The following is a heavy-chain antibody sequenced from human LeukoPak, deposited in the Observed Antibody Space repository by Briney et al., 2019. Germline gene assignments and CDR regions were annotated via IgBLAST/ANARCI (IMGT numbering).Heavy chain of an antibody. D-gene: IGHD5-18*01. CDR3: ARDGGRGYSYGYKN. J-gene: IGHJ4*02. V-gene: IGHV3-21*01. CDR2: ISSSSSYI. CDR1: GFTFSSYW. Sequence: GGSLRLSCAASGFTFSSYWMHWVRQAPGKGLVWVSSISSSSSYIYYADSVKGRFTISRDNAKNSLYLQMNSLRAEDTAVYYCARDGGRGYSYGYKNWGQGTLVTVSS.